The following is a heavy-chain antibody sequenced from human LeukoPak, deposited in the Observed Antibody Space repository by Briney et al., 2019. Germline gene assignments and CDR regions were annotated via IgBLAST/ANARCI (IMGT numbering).Heavy chain of an antibody. V-gene: IGHV1-24*01. D-gene: IGHD6-19*01. CDR3: ARDPYSSGWYAAGDY. J-gene: IGHJ4*02. CDR1: GYTLTELS. Sequence: ASVKVSCKVSGYTLTELSMHWVRQAPGKGLEWMGGFDPEDGETIYAQKFQGRVTMTEDTSTDTAYMELSRLRSDDTAVYYCARDPYSSGWYAAGDYWGQGTLVTVSS. CDR2: FDPEDGET.